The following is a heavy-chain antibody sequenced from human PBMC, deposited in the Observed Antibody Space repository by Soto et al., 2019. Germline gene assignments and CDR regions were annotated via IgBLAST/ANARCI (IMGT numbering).Heavy chain of an antibody. CDR2: ISYDGSNK. D-gene: IGHD3-10*01. CDR1: GFTFSSYG. Sequence: GGSLRLSCAASGFTFSSYGMHWVRQAPGEGLEWVAVISYDGSNKYYADSVKGRFTISRDNSKNTLYLQMNSLRAEDTAVYYCAKPTRITMVRGAPNYWGQGTLVTVSS. CDR3: AKPTRITMVRGAPNY. J-gene: IGHJ4*02. V-gene: IGHV3-30*18.